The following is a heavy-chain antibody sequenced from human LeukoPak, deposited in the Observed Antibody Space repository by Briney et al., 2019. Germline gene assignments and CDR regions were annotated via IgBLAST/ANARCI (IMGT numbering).Heavy chain of an antibody. V-gene: IGHV1-2*02. Sequence: ASVKVSCKASGYTFTGYYMHWVRQAPGQGLEWMGWINPNSGGTNYAQKFQGRVTMTRDTSISTAYMELRSLRSDDTAVYYCARDSPDYYDSSGYGGFAYFDYWGQGTLVTVSS. D-gene: IGHD3-22*01. J-gene: IGHJ4*02. CDR1: GYTFTGYY. CDR2: INPNSGGT. CDR3: ARDSPDYYDSSGYGGFAYFDY.